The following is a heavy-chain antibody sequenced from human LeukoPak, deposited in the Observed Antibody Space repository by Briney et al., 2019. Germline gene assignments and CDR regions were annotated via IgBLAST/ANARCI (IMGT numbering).Heavy chain of an antibody. CDR3: ARVYYYDIDDAFDI. J-gene: IGHJ3*02. Sequence: GASVKVSCKASGGTFSSYAISWVRQAPGQGLEWMGGIIPIFGTANYAQKFQGRVTITADKSTSTAYMELSSLRSEDTAVYYCARVYYYDIDDAFDIWGQGTMVTVSS. CDR1: GGTFSSYA. D-gene: IGHD3-22*01. V-gene: IGHV1-69*06. CDR2: IIPIFGTA.